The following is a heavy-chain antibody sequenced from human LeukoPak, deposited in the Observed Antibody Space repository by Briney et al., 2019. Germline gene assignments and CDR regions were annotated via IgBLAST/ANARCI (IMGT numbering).Heavy chain of an antibody. CDR1: VGSISSYY. D-gene: IGHD3-10*01. CDR3: ARVVSYYVSGSYSDY. Sequence: PSETLSLTCTVSVGSISSYYWSWIRQPPGKGLEWIGHFYYSGSTNYNPSLKSRVTISVDTSKNQFSLKLSSVTAADTAVYYCARVVSYYVSGSYSDYWGQGTLVTVSS. CDR2: FYYSGST. J-gene: IGHJ4*02. V-gene: IGHV4-59*08.